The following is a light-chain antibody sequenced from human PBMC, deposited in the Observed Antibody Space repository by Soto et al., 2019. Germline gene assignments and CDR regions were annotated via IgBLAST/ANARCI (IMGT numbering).Light chain of an antibody. V-gene: IGKV3-20*01. Sequence: EIVMTQSPATLSVSPGERATLSCRASQSVSNNYLAWYQQKPGQAPRLLIYGASNRATGIPDRFSGSGSGTDFTLTISRLEPEDFAVYYCQQYGSSGTFGQGTKADI. J-gene: IGKJ1*01. CDR1: QSVSNNY. CDR2: GAS. CDR3: QQYGSSGT.